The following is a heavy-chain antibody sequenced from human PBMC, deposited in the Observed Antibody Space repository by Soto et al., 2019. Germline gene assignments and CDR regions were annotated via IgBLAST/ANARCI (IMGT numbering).Heavy chain of an antibody. D-gene: IGHD5-18*01. Sequence: QVQLVQSGTEVKKPGASVKVSCKTSGYTFTNYGISWVRQAPGQGLEWMGWISAYNDDTKYVQKLQGRVTMTTDTTTNTAYMEPRCLRSDATAIYYCARDGFSAGSGRYSYAYSPPRYYAMAVWGQGTTVTVSS. CDR3: ARDGFSAGSGRYSYAYSPPRYYAMAV. CDR1: GYTFTNYG. CDR2: ISAYNDDT. J-gene: IGHJ6*02. V-gene: IGHV1-18*01.